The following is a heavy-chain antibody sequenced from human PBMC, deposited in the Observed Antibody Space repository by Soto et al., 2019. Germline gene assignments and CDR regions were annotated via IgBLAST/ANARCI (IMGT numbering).Heavy chain of an antibody. CDR2: ITPIFVTA. D-gene: IGHD2-2*01. J-gene: IGHJ5*02. CDR1: GGTFSSNG. Sequence: SVKVSCKASGGTFSSNGISWVRQAPGQGLEWMGGITPIFVTAKYAQKFQGRVTITADESTSTAYMELSSLRSEDTAVYYCARDGSAYCSSTSCWGWFDPWGQGTLVTVSS. V-gene: IGHV1-69*13. CDR3: ARDGSAYCSSTSCWGWFDP.